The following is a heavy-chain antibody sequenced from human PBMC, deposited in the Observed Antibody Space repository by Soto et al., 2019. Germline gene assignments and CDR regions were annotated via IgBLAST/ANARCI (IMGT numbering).Heavy chain of an antibody. CDR2: ISSNGGST. CDR1: GFTFSSYA. D-gene: IGHD3-16*02. V-gene: IGHV3-64D*06. J-gene: IGHJ3*02. Sequence: GGSLRLSCSASGFTFSSYAMHWVRQAPGKGLDYVSAISSNGGSTYYADSVKGRFTISRDNSKNTLYLQMSSLRAEDTAVYYCVKDPKDTYYDYVWGSYRWDAFDIWGQGTMVT. CDR3: VKDPKDTYYDYVWGSYRWDAFDI.